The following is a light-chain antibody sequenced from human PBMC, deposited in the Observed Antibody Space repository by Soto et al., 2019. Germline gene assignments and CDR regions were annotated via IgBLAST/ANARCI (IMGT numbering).Light chain of an antibody. J-gene: IGKJ2*01. V-gene: IGKV3-20*01. CDR3: QQYCSSRYT. CDR1: QSVSSSY. Sequence: EIVLTQSPGTLSLSPGERATLSCRASQSVSSSYLAWYQQKPGQAPSLLIYGASSRATGIPDRVSGSGSGTDFTLTISRLEPEDFAVYYCQQYCSSRYTFGQGTKLEI. CDR2: GAS.